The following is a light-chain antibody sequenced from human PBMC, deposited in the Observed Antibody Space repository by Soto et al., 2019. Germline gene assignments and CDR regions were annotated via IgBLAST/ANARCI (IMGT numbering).Light chain of an antibody. CDR2: AAS. CDR1: QSISNY. J-gene: IGKJ4*01. Sequence: DMEMTQSPSSLSASVGDRVTITCRASQSISNYLNWYQHKPGKVPKLLIYAASSLQSGVPTRFIGSGSGTDFTLTINSLQPEDFATYYCQQSYGTPLTFGGGTKVEIK. V-gene: IGKV1-39*01. CDR3: QQSYGTPLT.